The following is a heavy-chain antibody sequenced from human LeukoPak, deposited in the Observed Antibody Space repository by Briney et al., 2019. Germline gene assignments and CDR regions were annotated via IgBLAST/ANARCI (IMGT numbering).Heavy chain of an antibody. CDR3: ARVIFSGPRIAAAGRHYYYGMDV. Sequence: GGSLRLSCAASGFTFSSYSMNWVRQAPGKGLEWVSSISSSSSYIYYADSVKGRFTISRDNAKNSLYLQMNSLRAEDTAVYYCARVIFSGPRIAAAGRHYYYGMDVWGQGTTVTVSS. CDR2: ISSSSSYI. CDR1: GFTFSSYS. D-gene: IGHD6-13*01. J-gene: IGHJ6*02. V-gene: IGHV3-21*01.